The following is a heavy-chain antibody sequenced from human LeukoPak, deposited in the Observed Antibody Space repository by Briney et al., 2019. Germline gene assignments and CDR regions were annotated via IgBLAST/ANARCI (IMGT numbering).Heavy chain of an antibody. D-gene: IGHD2-2*01. V-gene: IGHV5-51*01. CDR1: GYSFTSYW. CDR2: IYPGDSDT. J-gene: IGHJ4*02. CDR3: ARPAGYCSSTSCPPGY. Sequence: GESLKISCKGSGYSFTSYWIGWVRQMLGKGLEWMGIIYPGDSDTRYSPSFQGQVTISADKSISTAYLQWSSLKASDTAMYYCARPAGYCSSTSCPPGYWGQGTLVTVSS.